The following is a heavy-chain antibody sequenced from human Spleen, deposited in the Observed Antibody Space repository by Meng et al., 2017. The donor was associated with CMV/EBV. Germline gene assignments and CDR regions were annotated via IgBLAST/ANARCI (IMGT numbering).Heavy chain of an antibody. V-gene: IGHV3-9*01. D-gene: IGHD6-13*01. CDR1: GFTFDDYA. CDR2: ISWNSGSI. Sequence: GGSLRLSCAASGFTFDDYAMHWVRQAPGKGLEWVSGISWNSGSIGYADSVKGRFTISRDNAKNTLYLQMNSLRAEDTAVYYCARDFSAAFSPFYYYYYGMDVWGQGTTVTVSS. J-gene: IGHJ6*02. CDR3: ARDFSAAFSPFYYYYYGMDV.